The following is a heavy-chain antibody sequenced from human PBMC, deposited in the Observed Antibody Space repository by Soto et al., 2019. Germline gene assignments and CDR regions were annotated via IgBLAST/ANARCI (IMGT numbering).Heavy chain of an antibody. CDR1: GFTFSTYG. J-gene: IGHJ6*02. CDR2: IWYDGSIK. CDR3: ARIDCTGNNCKPYYPYGMDV. V-gene: IGHV3-33*01. Sequence: QEQLVESGGGVVQPGRSLRLSCAASGFTFSTYGMHWVRQIPGNGLQWVAIIWYDGSIKYYADSVKGRFTISRDNSKNTMYLEMNSLRDEDTAVYYCARIDCTGNNCKPYYPYGMDVWGQGTTVTVSS. D-gene: IGHD2-8*02.